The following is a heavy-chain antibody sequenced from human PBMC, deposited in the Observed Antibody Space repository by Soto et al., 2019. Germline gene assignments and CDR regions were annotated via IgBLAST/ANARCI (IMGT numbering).Heavy chain of an antibody. CDR1: GGSISSYY. CDR3: ARARRGVINRGDHRFEP. CDR2: IYYSGST. Sequence: SETLSLTCTVSGGSISSYYWSWIRQPPGKGLEWIGYIYYSGSTNYNPSLKSRVTISVDRAKNQVSLKLSSVTAADTAVSYCARARRGVINRGDHRFEPWGQGSLVTVSS. D-gene: IGHD3-10*01. J-gene: IGHJ5*02. V-gene: IGHV4-59*12.